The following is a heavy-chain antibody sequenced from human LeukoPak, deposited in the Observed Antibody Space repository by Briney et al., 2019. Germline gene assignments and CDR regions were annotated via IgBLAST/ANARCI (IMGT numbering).Heavy chain of an antibody. CDR3: ARGHYSNRL. V-gene: IGHV3-66*01. J-gene: IGHJ4*02. D-gene: IGHD2-2*01. CDR2: IYIDGGT. Sequence: GGSLRLSCAASGFTVSSKYMCWVRQAPGKGLEWVSVIYIDGGTYYADSVKGRFTISRDNSKNTLLLQMNSLRAEDTAVYYCARGHYSNRLGGQGTLVTVSS. CDR1: GFTVSSKY.